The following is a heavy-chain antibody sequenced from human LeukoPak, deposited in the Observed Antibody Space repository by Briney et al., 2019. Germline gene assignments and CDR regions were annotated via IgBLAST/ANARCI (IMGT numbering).Heavy chain of an antibody. CDR1: GYSISSGYY. J-gene: IGHJ5*02. V-gene: IGHV4-38-2*02. CDR3: ARDSGTTGEVKFDP. CDR2: ISHSGST. D-gene: IGHD3-10*01. Sequence: KSSETLSLTCTVSGYSISSGYYWAWIRQPPGKGLEWIGSISHSGSTYYNPSLKSRVTISIETSKNQFSLKLSSVTAADTAVYYCARDSGTTGEVKFDPWGQGTLVTVSS.